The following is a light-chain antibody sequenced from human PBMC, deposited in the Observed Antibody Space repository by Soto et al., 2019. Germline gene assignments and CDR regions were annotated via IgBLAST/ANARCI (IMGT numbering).Light chain of an antibody. J-gene: IGKJ1*01. V-gene: IGKV1-9*01. CDR2: LAS. CDR3: QQLDNYPRT. CDR1: QGSSNY. Sequence: DIQLTQSPSFLSASVGDRVTITCRASQGSSNYLAWYQLKPGKAPNLLISLASTLQSGVPSRFSGSGSGTEFTLTISSLQTEDLATYYCQQLDNYPRTFGQGTTVEIK.